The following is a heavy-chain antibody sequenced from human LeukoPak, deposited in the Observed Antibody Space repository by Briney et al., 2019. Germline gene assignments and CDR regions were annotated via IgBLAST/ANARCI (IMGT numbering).Heavy chain of an antibody. Sequence: GGSLRLSCAASGFTFSSYSMNWVRQAPGKGLEWVSYISSSSSTIYYADSVKGRSTISRDNAKNSLYLQMNSLRAEDTAVYYCAREVVGASDYWGQGTLVTVSS. CDR3: AREVVGASDY. D-gene: IGHD1-26*01. V-gene: IGHV3-48*01. CDR2: ISSSSSTI. J-gene: IGHJ4*02. CDR1: GFTFSSYS.